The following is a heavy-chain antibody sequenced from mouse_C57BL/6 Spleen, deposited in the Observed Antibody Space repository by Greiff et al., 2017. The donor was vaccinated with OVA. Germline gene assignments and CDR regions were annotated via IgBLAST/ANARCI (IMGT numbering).Heavy chain of an antibody. D-gene: IGHD2-3*01. Sequence: EVKLMESGAELVRPGASVKLSCTASGFNIKDDYMHWVKQRPEQGLEWIGWIDPENGDTEYASKFQGKATITADTSSNTAYLQLSSLTSEDTAVYYCTTLDDGYLRGGQGTLVTVSA. V-gene: IGHV14-4*01. CDR2: IDPENGDT. CDR1: GFNIKDDY. CDR3: TTLDDGYLR. J-gene: IGHJ3*01.